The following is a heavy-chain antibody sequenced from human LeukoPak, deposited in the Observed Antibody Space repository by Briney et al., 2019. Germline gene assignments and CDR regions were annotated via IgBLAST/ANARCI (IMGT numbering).Heavy chain of an antibody. CDR3: ARTMTTMTTHGELDF. CDR2: ISTYTGDS. V-gene: IGHV1-18*01. Sequence: ASVKVSCKASGYTFTSYGISWVRQAPGRGLEWMGWISTYTGDSNYAQKFHDRITMTTDTSTSTAYMELRNLSSDDTAVYYCARTMTTMTTHGELDFWGQGTLVTVSS. J-gene: IGHJ4*02. CDR1: GYTFTSYG. D-gene: IGHD4-17*01.